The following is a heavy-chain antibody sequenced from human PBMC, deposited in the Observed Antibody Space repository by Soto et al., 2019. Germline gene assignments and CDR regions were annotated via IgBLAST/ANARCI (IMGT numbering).Heavy chain of an antibody. CDR3: ARVPTYSNYGTVDY. Sequence: PSETLSLTCAVSGYSISSGYYWGWIRQPPGKGLEWIGSIYHSGSTYYNPSLKSRVTISVDTSKNQFSLKLSSVTAADTAVYYCARVPTYSNYGTVDYWGHGIPVPVSP. D-gene: IGHD4-4*01. CDR2: IYHSGST. V-gene: IGHV4-38-2*01. CDR1: GYSISSGYY. J-gene: IGHJ4*01.